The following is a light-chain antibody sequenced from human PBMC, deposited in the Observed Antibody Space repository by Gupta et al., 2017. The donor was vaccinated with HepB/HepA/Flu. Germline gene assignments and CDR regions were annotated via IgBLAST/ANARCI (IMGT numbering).Light chain of an antibody. V-gene: IGLV3-1*01. Sequence: SYELTQPPSGSVSPGQTATITCSGDNLGHKYVSWYQQKAGQSPVVVIYQDTKRPSEIPERFSGSNSGNTATLTIGGTQVMDEADYYCQVWDSSTAVFGGGTKLSVL. CDR2: QDT. J-gene: IGLJ3*02. CDR3: QVWDSSTAV. CDR1: NLGHKY.